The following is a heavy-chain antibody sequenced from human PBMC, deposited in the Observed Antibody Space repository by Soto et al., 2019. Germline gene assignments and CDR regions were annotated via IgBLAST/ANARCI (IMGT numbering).Heavy chain of an antibody. J-gene: IGHJ5*02. Sequence: GGSLRLSCAASGFTFSSYSMNWVRQAPGKGLEWVSYISSSSSTIYYADSVKGRFTISRDNAKNSLYLQMNSLRDEDTAVYYCASQDYSSGWFPNWFDPWGQGTLVTVSS. D-gene: IGHD6-19*01. CDR2: ISSSSSTI. CDR3: ASQDYSSGWFPNWFDP. CDR1: GFTFSSYS. V-gene: IGHV3-48*02.